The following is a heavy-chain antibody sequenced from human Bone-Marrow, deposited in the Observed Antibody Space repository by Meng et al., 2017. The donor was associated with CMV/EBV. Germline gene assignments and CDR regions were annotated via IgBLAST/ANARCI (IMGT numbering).Heavy chain of an antibody. V-gene: IGHV3-23*03. D-gene: IGHD2-2*01. Sequence: GESLKISCGASGFSFGSYGMHWVRQAPGKGLEWVSVIYSGGSSTYYADSVKGRFTISRDNSKNTLYLQMNSLRAEDTAVYYCAKFPVPAAYNWLDPWGQGTLVTVSS. CDR2: IYSGGSST. CDR3: AKFPVPAAYNWLDP. J-gene: IGHJ5*02. CDR1: GFSFGSYG.